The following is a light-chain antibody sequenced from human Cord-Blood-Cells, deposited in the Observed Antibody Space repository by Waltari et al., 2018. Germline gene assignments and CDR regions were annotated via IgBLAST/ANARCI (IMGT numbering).Light chain of an antibody. CDR2: DVS. Sequence: QSALTQPASVSGSPGQSITISCTGTSSDVGAYNYVSWYQQHPGNAPRLMIYDVSNRPSGVSNRFSGSKSGNTASLTISGLQAEDEADYYCSSYTSSSNVVFGGGTKLTVL. V-gene: IGLV2-14*01. J-gene: IGLJ2*01. CDR1: SSDVGAYNY. CDR3: SSYTSSSNVV.